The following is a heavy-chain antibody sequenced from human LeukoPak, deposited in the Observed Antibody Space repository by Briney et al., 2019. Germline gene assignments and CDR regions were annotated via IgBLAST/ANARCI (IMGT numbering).Heavy chain of an antibody. CDR2: IYHSGST. Sequence: SETLSLTCDVSGYSISSGYFWGWIRPPPGNGLEWIGSIYHSGSTYYKPSLKSRVTMSVDTSKNQFSLKLSSVTAADTAVYYCARVGLRYTSGWSSPFDFWGQGTLVTVSS. J-gene: IGHJ4*02. CDR1: GYSISSGYF. CDR3: ARVGLRYTSGWSSPFDF. V-gene: IGHV4-38-2*01. D-gene: IGHD6-19*01.